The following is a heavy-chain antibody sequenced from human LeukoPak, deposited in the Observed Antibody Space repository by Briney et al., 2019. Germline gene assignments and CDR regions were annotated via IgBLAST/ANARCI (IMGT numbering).Heavy chain of an antibody. D-gene: IGHD2-2*01. Sequence: GGSLRLSCAVSGFMFSSFSMSWVRHVPGKGLEWVSTISAGGSTYCADSVKGRFTISRDNAKNSLYLQMNSLRAEDTAVYYCARVRYCSSTSCYVRGYYYYGMDVWGKGTTVTVSS. J-gene: IGHJ6*04. CDR3: ARVRYCSSTSCYVRGYYYYGMDV. CDR2: ISAGGST. V-gene: IGHV3-23*01. CDR1: GFMFSSFS.